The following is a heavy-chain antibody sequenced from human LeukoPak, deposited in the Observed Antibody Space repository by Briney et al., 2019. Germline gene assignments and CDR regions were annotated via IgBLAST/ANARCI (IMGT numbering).Heavy chain of an antibody. D-gene: IGHD3-10*01. V-gene: IGHV4-61*08. CDR3: ARGPYYYGSGSYDGYYFDY. CDR2: IYYSGST. CDR1: GGSISSGGYY. J-gene: IGHJ4*02. Sequence: PSETLSLACTVSGGSISSGGYYWSWIRQHPGKGLEWIGYIYYSGSTNYNPSLKSRVTISVDTSKNQFSLKLSSVTAADTAVYYCARGPYYYGSGSYDGYYFDYWGQGTLVTVSS.